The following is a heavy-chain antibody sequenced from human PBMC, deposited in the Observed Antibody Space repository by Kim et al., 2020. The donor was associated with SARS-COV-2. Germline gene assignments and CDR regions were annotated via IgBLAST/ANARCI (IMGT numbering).Heavy chain of an antibody. Sequence: GSEKNYVDAVKGRFTISRDSAKKSLYLHMNSLRAEDTAVYYCARSILTGSWGQGTLVTVSS. J-gene: IGHJ5*02. CDR2: GSEK. V-gene: IGHV3-7*01. CDR3: ARSILTGS. D-gene: IGHD3-9*01.